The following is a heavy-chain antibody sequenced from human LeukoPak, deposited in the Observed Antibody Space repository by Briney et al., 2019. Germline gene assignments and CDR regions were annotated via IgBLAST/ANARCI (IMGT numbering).Heavy chain of an antibody. J-gene: IGHJ3*02. D-gene: IGHD3-9*01. CDR2: ISSSGSTI. CDR3: ARATPDILTGYCDAFDI. Sequence: PGGSLRLSCAASGFTFSDYYMSWIRQAPGKGLEWVSYISSSGSTIYYADSVKGRFTISRDNAKNSLYLQMNSLRAEDTAVYYCARATPDILTGYCDAFDIWGQGTMVTVSS. V-gene: IGHV3-11*01. CDR1: GFTFSDYY.